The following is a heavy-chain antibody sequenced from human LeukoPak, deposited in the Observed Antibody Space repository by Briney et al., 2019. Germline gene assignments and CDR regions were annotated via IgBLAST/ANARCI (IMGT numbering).Heavy chain of an antibody. CDR1: GGSISSSSYY. V-gene: IGHV4-39*01. CDR3: ACHSSSWYSYFQH. Sequence: SETLSLTCTVSGGSISSSSYYWGWIRQPPGKGLEWIGSIYYSGSTYYNPSLKSRVTISVDTSKNQFSLKLSSVTAADTAVYYCACHSSSWYSYFQHWGQGTLVTVSS. CDR2: IYYSGST. J-gene: IGHJ1*01. D-gene: IGHD6-13*01.